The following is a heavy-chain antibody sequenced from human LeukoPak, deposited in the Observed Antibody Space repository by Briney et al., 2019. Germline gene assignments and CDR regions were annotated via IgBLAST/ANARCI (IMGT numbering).Heavy chain of an antibody. CDR1: GFTFSSYS. V-gene: IGHV3-21*01. J-gene: IGHJ4*02. Sequence: GGSLRLSCAASGFTFSSYSMNWVRQAPGKGLEWVSSISSSSSYIYYADSVKGRFTISRDNAKNSLYLQMNSLRAEDTAVYYCARPNGGYSYGIDYWGQGTLVTVSS. D-gene: IGHD5-18*01. CDR2: ISSSSSYI. CDR3: ARPNGGYSYGIDY.